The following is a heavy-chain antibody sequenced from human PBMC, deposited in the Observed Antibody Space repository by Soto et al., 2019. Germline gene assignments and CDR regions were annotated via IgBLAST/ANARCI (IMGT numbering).Heavy chain of an antibody. CDR2: IGSRGESYAT. CDR1: GFTFGASA. CDR3: AKAGGMVTATGYNPYYYYGMDV. J-gene: IGHJ6*02. V-gene: IGHV3-73*01. Sequence: GGSLRLSCAASGFTFGASALQWVRQASGKGLEWLGRIGSRGESYATTYDVSVKGRFTISRDDSKKTAYLQMNSLESEDTAVYYCAKAGGMVTATGYNPYYYYGMDVWGQGTKVTVSS. D-gene: IGHD2-21*02.